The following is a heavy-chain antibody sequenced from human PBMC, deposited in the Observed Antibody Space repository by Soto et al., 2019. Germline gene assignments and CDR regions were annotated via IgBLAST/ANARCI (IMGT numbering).Heavy chain of an antibody. D-gene: IGHD2-15*01. CDR3: VRQGLNRMSPVPATSDY. J-gene: IGHJ4*02. CDR2: IHPGGSDT. CDR1: GYIFSNYW. Sequence: PGESLKISCKGSGYIFSNYWIAWVRQMPGKGLEWMGIIHPGGSDTRYTPSFHGQVTISVDRSTSTAYLQWSSLEASDTAIYYCVRQGLNRMSPVPATSDYWGQGTLVTVSS. V-gene: IGHV5-51*01.